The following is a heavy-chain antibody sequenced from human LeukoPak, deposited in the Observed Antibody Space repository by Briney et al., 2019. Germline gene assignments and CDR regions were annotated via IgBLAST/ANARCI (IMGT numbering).Heavy chain of an antibody. D-gene: IGHD4-17*01. CDR3: AKGGDYQGVDY. V-gene: IGHV3-30*18. J-gene: IGHJ4*02. CDR1: GFTFGSYG. Sequence: PGGSLRLSCAASGFTFGSYGMHWVRQAPGKGLERVAVISYDGSNKYYADSVKGRFTISRDNSKNTLYLQMNSLRAEDTAVYYCAKGGDYQGVDYWGQGTLVTVSS. CDR2: ISYDGSNK.